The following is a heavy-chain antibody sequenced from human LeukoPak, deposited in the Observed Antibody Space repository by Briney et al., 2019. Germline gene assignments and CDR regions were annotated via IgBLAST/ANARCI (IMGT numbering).Heavy chain of an antibody. CDR2: IYSDGST. CDR3: ARADAAVAGTRFDY. Sequence: PGGSLRLSCAASGFTVSSNYMSWVRQAPGKGLEWVSVIYSDGSTYYADSVKGRFTISRDNSKNTLYLQMNSLRAEDTAVYYCARADAAVAGTRFDYWGQGTLVTVSS. J-gene: IGHJ4*02. D-gene: IGHD6-19*01. CDR1: GFTVSSNY. V-gene: IGHV3-66*02.